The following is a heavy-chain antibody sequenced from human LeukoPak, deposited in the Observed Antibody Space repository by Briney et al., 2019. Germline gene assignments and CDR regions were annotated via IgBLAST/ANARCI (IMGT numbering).Heavy chain of an antibody. CDR3: ARDLVTTVISGVFEI. J-gene: IGHJ3*02. D-gene: IGHD4-11*01. Sequence: GGSLRLSCAASGFTFSSYSMNWVRQAPGKGLEWVSYISSSSSTIYYADSVKGRFTISRDNAKNSLYLQMNSLRAEDTAVYYCARDLVTTVISGVFEIWGQGTMVTVS. CDR1: GFTFSSYS. CDR2: ISSSSSTI. V-gene: IGHV3-48*01.